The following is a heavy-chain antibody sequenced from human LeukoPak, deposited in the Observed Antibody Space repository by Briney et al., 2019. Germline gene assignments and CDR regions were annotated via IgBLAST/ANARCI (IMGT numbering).Heavy chain of an antibody. CDR1: GFTFSHYW. Sequence: GGSLRLFCEASGFTFSHYWMTGYRQAPGKGLEWVANLNQDGSVQAYGDSVRGRFTISRDNAKNSVYIQMSSLRVEDTAMYYCARDHNVADVWGQGTMVTVSS. CDR2: LNQDGSVQ. J-gene: IGHJ3*01. D-gene: IGHD2-8*01. V-gene: IGHV3-7*01. CDR3: ARDHNVADV.